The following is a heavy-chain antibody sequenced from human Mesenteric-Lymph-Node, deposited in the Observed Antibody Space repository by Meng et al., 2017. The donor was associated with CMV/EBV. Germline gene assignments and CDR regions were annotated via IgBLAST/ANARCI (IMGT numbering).Heavy chain of an antibody. V-gene: IGHV4-4*02. CDR2: IYHSGST. J-gene: IGHJ4*02. D-gene: IGHD6-19*01. Sequence: GVSGGSISSSNWWSWVRQPPGKGLEWIGEIYHSGSTNYNPSLKSRVTISVDKSKNQFSLKLSSVTAADTAVYYCARAGFSGWYYFDYWGQGTLVTVSS. CDR1: GGSISSSNW. CDR3: ARAGFSGWYYFDY.